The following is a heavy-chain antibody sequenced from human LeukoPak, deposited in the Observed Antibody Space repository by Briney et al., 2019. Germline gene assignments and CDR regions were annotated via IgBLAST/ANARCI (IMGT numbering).Heavy chain of an antibody. J-gene: IGHJ4*02. CDR3: AAWFGESGN. CDR1: GGSISSGGYS. V-gene: IGHV4-30-2*01. D-gene: IGHD3-10*01. Sequence: PSETLSLTCAVSGGSISSGGYSWSWVRQPPGKGLGWIGYIYHSGSTNYNPSLKSRVTISVDRSKNQLALKVSSVTAGGTAVYYCAAWFGESGNWGQGTLVTVSS. CDR2: IYHSGST.